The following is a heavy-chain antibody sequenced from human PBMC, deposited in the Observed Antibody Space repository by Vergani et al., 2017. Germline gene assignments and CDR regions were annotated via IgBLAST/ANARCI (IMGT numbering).Heavy chain of an antibody. CDR3: ARDGHYYDSSGYAYYYYARDV. J-gene: IGHJ6*02. D-gene: IGHD3-22*01. V-gene: IGHV7-4-1*02. Sequence: QVQLVHSGSELKKPGASVKVSCKASGYTFTSYALNWVRQAPGQGLEWMGWINTNTGNPTYAQGFTGRFVFSLDTSVSTAYLQISSLKAEDTAVYYCARDGHYYDSSGYAYYYYARDVWGQGTTVTVSS. CDR2: INTNTGNP. CDR1: GYTFTSYA.